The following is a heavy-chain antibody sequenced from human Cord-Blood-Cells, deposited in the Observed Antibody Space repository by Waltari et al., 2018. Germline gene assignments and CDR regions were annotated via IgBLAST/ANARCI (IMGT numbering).Heavy chain of an antibody. Sequence: EVQLLESGGGLVQPGGSLRLSCAASGFTFSSYAMSWVRQAPGKGLEWVSAISGRCGITYYADSVKGRFTISRDNSKNTLYLQMNSLRAEDTAVYYCAKDITIFGVVIIDYWGQGTLVTVSS. J-gene: IGHJ4*02. V-gene: IGHV3-23*01. CDR1: GFTFSSYA. D-gene: IGHD3-3*01. CDR2: ISGRCGIT. CDR3: AKDITIFGVVIIDY.